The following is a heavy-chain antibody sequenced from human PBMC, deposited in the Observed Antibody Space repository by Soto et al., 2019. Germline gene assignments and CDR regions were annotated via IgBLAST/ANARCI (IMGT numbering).Heavy chain of an antibody. V-gene: IGHV5-10-1*01. D-gene: IGHD2-2*01. CDR3: ARRYCSSPSCPYNYYAMDV. Sequence: GESLKISCKGFGYSFSSYWISWVRQMPGKGLEWMGRIDPSDAYTNYSPSFQGHVTISTDKSISTAYLQWSSLRASDTATYYCARRYCSSPSCPYNYYAMDVWGQGTTVTVSS. CDR2: IDPSDAYT. J-gene: IGHJ6*02. CDR1: GYSFSSYW.